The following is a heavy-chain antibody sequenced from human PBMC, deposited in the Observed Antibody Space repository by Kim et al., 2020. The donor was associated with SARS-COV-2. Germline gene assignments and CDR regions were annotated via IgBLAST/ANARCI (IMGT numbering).Heavy chain of an antibody. D-gene: IGHD3-10*02. Sequence: CYVDSVKGRFTMSRDNAKNSLYLQMSSLRTEDTAIEYSAAIDTDHVPGGSWGQGTLVSVSS. V-gene: IGHV3-7*01. CDR3: AAIDTDHVPGGS. J-gene: IGHJ4*02.